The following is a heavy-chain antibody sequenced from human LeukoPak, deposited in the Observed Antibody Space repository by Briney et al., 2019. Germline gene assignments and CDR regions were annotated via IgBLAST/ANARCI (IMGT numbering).Heavy chain of an antibody. CDR1: GFTFSSYA. V-gene: IGHV3-23*01. CDR2: ISGSGDST. Sequence: GGSLRLSCAAAGFTFSSYAMSWVRQAAGKGLEWVSAISGSGDSTYHADSVKGRFTISRDNSKNTLYLQMNSLRAEDTAVYYCATEAREGGVVPATIGATFYWGQGTLVTVSS. CDR3: ATEAREGGVVPATIGATFY. J-gene: IGHJ4*02. D-gene: IGHD2-2*01.